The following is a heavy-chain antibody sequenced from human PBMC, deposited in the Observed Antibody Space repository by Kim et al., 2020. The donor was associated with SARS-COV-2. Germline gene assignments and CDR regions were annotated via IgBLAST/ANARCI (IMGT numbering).Heavy chain of an antibody. J-gene: IGHJ4*02. V-gene: IGHV5-51*01. Sequence: RYSPSFQGQVTISADKSISTAYLQWSSLKASDTAMYYCARHMQQLPYFDYWGQGTLVTVSS. D-gene: IGHD6-13*01. CDR3: ARHMQQLPYFDY.